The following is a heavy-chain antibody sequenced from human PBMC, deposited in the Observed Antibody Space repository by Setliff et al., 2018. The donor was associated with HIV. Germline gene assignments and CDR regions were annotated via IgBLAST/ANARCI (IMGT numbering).Heavy chain of an antibody. CDR2: MYSGGST. J-gene: IGHJ4*02. D-gene: IGHD4-17*01. CDR1: GDSISSVSYS. V-gene: IGHV4-39*07. Sequence: PSETLSLTCTVSGDSISSVSYSWGWIRQPPGKGLEWIGYMYSGGSTYYNPSLKSRLTISIDTSNNQISLRLSSVTAADTAMYYCVRDDYGYNGKGFDYWGPGTLVTVSS. CDR3: VRDDYGYNGKGFDY.